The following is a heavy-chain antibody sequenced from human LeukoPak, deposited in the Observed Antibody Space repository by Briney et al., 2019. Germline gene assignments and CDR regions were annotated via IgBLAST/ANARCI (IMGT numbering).Heavy chain of an antibody. CDR2: FDPEDGET. D-gene: IGHD2-2*01. CDR1: GYTLTELS. J-gene: IGHJ1*01. CDR3: ARLYCSSTSCYMEPAYFQH. Sequence: ASVKVSCKVSGYTLTELSMHWVRQAPGKGLEWMGGFDPEDGETIYAQKFQGRVTMTEDTSTDTAYMELSRLRSDDTVVYYCARLYCSSTSCYMEPAYFQHWGQGTLVTVSS. V-gene: IGHV1-24*01.